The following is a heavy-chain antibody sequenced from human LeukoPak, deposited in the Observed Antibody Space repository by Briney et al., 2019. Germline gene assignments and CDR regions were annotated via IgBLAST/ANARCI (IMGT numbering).Heavy chain of an antibody. Sequence: SETLSLTCTVSGGSISSYYWNWIRQPPGKGLEWIGYIYYSGSTNYNPSLKSRVTISVDTSKNQFSLKLSSVTAADTAVYYCTRGRVAARPGAFDIWGQGSMVTVSS. V-gene: IGHV4-59*12. CDR1: GGSISSYY. J-gene: IGHJ3*02. D-gene: IGHD6-6*01. CDR2: IYYSGST. CDR3: TRGRVAARPGAFDI.